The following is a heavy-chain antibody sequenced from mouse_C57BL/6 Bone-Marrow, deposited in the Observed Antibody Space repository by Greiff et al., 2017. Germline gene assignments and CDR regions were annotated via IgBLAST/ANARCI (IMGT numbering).Heavy chain of an antibody. CDR3: ARNYGSPHWYFDV. V-gene: IGHV2-2*01. Sequence: VKVEESGPGLVQPSQSLSITCTVSGFSLTSYGVHWVRQSPGKGLEWLGVIWSGGSTDYKAAFISRLSISKDNPKSQVFFKMNRLQADETAIYSCARNYGSPHWYFDVWGTGTTVTVSS. CDR2: IWSGGST. D-gene: IGHD1-1*01. J-gene: IGHJ1*03. CDR1: GFSLTSYG.